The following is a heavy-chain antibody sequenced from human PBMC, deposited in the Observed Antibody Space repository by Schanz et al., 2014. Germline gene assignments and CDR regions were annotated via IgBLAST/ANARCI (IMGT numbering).Heavy chain of an antibody. V-gene: IGHV3-30*18. CDR1: GFTFDKYA. J-gene: IGHJ4*02. CDR2: INSDGTKR. Sequence: VQLVESGGGLVQPGKSLRLSCAASGFTFDKYAMHWVRQAPGKGLEWVAFINSDGTKRFYADSVKSRFTISRDNSRNTLYLQMKSLRAEDTAVYYCAKDAENTAMITDYFDYWGQGTLVTVSS. D-gene: IGHD5-18*01. CDR3: AKDAENTAMITDYFDY.